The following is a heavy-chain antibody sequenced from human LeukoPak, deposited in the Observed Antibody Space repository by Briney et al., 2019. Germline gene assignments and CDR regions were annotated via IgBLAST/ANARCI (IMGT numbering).Heavy chain of an antibody. CDR2: ISASGGST. J-gene: IGHJ4*02. CDR3: AKDSRLLLWFGEFYFDY. V-gene: IGHV3-23*01. D-gene: IGHD3-10*01. Sequence: GGSLRLSCAASGFTFSSCAMSWVRQAPGKGLEWVSGISASGGSTYYADSVKGRFTISRDNSKNTLYLQMNSLRAEDTAVYYCAKDSRLLLWFGEFYFDYWGQGTLVTVSS. CDR1: GFTFSSCA.